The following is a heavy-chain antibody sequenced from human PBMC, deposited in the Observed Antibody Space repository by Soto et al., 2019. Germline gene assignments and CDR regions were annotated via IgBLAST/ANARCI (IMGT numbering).Heavy chain of an antibody. J-gene: IGHJ3*02. CDR3: ARDDAVDI. CDR1: GDSVSSGDYY. Sequence: SETLSLTCTVSGDSVSSGDYYWSWIRQPPGKGLEWIGYIYYSGSTNYNPSLKSRVTISVDTSQNQFSLKLSSVTAADTAVYYCARDDAVDIWGQGTMVT. CDR2: IYYSGST. V-gene: IGHV4-61*08.